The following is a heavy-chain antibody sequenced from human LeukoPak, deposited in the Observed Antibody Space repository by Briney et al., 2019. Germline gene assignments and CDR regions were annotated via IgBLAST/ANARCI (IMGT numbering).Heavy chain of an antibody. J-gene: IGHJ5*02. V-gene: IGHV1-2*02. CDR2: INPGTGGT. CDR3: AGVAVRWFDA. CDR1: FSNYY. D-gene: IGHD2-15*01. Sequence: ASVKVSCKAFSNYYIHWVRQAPGQGLEWMGWINPGTGGTNYAQKFQGRVNMTRDTSISTAYMDLSRLTSDDTAVYYCAGVAVRWFDAWGQGTLVTVSS.